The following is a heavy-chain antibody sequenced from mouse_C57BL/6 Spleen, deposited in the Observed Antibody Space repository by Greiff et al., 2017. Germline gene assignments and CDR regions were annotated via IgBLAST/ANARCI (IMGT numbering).Heavy chain of an antibody. CDR1: GYTFTSYW. V-gene: IGHV1-53*01. D-gene: IGHD4-1*01. CDR2: INPSNGGT. J-gene: IGHJ2*01. Sequence: QVQLQQPGTELVKPGASVKLSCKASGYTFTSYWMHWVKQRPGQGLEWIGNINPSNGGTNYNEKFKSKATLTVDKSSSTAYMQLSSLTSEDSAVYKGAREGGLTYFDYWGQGTTLTVSS. CDR3: AREGGLTYFDY.